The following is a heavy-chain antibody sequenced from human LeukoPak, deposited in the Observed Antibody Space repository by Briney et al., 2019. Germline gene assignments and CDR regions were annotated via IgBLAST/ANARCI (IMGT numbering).Heavy chain of an antibody. CDR3: ARDLFYSVSGTYYNVGRVFNY. CDR2: INPNSGGT. CDR1: GYTFTDYY. Sequence: GASVKVSCKASGYTFTDYYMHWVRQAPGQGLEWMGWINPNSGGTNYAQKFQGRVTMTRDTSITTAYMELTSLGSDDTAVYYCARDLFYSVSGTYYNVGRVFNYWGQGTLVTVSS. V-gene: IGHV1-2*02. D-gene: IGHD3-10*01. J-gene: IGHJ4*02.